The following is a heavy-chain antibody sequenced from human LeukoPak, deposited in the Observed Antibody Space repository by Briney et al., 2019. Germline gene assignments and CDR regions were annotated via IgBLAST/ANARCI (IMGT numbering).Heavy chain of an antibody. CDR3: ARRCLLLPYWYFDL. CDR1: GGSISSSSYY. Sequence: PSETLSLTCTVSGGSISSSSYYWGWIRQPPGNGLEWIGSIYYSGSTYYNPSLKSRVTLSVDTSKNQFSLKLSSVTAADTAVYYCARRCLLLPYWYFDLWGRGTLVTVSS. J-gene: IGHJ2*01. CDR2: IYYSGST. V-gene: IGHV4-39*01. D-gene: IGHD3-22*01.